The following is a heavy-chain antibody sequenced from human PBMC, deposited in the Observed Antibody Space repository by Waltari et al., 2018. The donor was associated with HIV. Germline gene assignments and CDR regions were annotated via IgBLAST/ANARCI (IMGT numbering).Heavy chain of an antibody. J-gene: IGHJ4*02. D-gene: IGHD6-13*01. V-gene: IGHV1-69-2*01. CDR3: ASLAAAVYFDA. CDR2: VDPEDGET. Sequence: EVHLVQSGPEVKKPGATVKLTGTVSGYTFTDYYIHWVREAPGKGLEWMGLVDPEDGETVYAEKFQGRLTISADTSAATVSFELTGLRSDDTAIYYCASLAAAVYFDAWGQGTPLSVSS. CDR1: GYTFTDYY.